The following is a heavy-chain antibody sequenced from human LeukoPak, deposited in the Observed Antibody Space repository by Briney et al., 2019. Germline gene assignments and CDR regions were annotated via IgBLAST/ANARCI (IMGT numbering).Heavy chain of an antibody. V-gene: IGHV3-23*01. Sequence: GGSLRLSCAASGFTFSNYAMRWVRQAPGKGLEWVSGISGSGDSTYYADSVKGRFTISRDNAKNTLYLQMNSLRVEDTAVYYCARFSSGWSPSGFDYWGQGTLVTVSS. CDR3: ARFSSGWSPSGFDY. J-gene: IGHJ4*02. CDR1: GFTFSNYA. CDR2: ISGSGDST. D-gene: IGHD6-19*01.